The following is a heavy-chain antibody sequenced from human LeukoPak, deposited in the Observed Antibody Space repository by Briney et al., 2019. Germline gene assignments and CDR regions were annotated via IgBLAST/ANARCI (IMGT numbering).Heavy chain of an antibody. CDR1: GGSISSYY. D-gene: IGHD7-27*01. CDR3: ARESNWAAFDI. CDR2: IYYSVST. J-gene: IGHJ3*02. Sequence: SETLSLTCTVSGGSISSYYWSCIRQPPGQGLKWIGYIYYSVSTNYNPSLKSRVTISVDTSKNQFSLKLSSVTAADTAVYYCARESNWAAFDIWGQGTMVTVSS. V-gene: IGHV4-59*01.